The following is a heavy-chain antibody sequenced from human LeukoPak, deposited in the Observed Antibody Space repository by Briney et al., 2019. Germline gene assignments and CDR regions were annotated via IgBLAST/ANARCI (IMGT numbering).Heavy chain of an antibody. CDR2: INSDGSST. D-gene: IGHD6-19*01. CDR1: GFTFSSYW. Sequence: GGSLRLSCAASGFTFSSYWMHWVRQAPGKGLVWVSRINSDGSSTSYADSVKGRFTISRDNAKNTLYLQMNSLRAEDTAVYYCARVYGGSSGLIDYWGQGTLVTVSS. CDR3: ARVYGGSSGLIDY. J-gene: IGHJ4*02. V-gene: IGHV3-74*01.